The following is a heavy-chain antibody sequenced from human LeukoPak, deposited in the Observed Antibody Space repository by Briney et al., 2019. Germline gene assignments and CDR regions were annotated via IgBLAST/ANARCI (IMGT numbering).Heavy chain of an antibody. Sequence: SETLSLTCTVSGGSISSYYWSWIRQPPGKGLEWIGYIYYSGSTNYNPSLRSRVTISVDTSRNQFSLKLSSVTAADTAVYYCARYSSSWFYVDYWGQGTLVTVSS. V-gene: IGHV4-59*08. CDR3: ARYSSSWFYVDY. J-gene: IGHJ4*02. CDR1: GGSISSYY. CDR2: IYYSGST. D-gene: IGHD6-13*01.